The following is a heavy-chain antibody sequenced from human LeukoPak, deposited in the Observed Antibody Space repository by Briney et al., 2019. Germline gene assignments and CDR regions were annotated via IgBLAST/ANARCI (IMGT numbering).Heavy chain of an antibody. CDR3: ATSTVVTPDAFDI. J-gene: IGHJ3*02. Sequence: GASVKVSCKASGYTFTSYDINWVRQATGQGLEWMGWMNPNSGNTGYAQKFQGRVTMTRNTSISTAYMELSSLRSEDTAVYYCATSTVVTPDAFDIWGQGTMVTVSS. V-gene: IGHV1-8*01. D-gene: IGHD4-23*01. CDR1: GYTFTSYD. CDR2: MNPNSGNT.